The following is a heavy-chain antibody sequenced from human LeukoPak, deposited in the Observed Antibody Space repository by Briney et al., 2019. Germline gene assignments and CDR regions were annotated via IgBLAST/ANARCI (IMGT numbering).Heavy chain of an antibody. J-gene: IGHJ5*02. CDR2: IYYSGST. CDR1: GGSISSSSYY. V-gene: IGHV4-39*07. D-gene: IGHD6-19*01. Sequence: SETLSLTCTVSGGSISSSSYYWGWIRQPPGKGLEWIGNIYYSGSTYNNPSLKSRVTISVDTSKNQFSLKLSSVTAADTAVYYCARAGFTIAVAGTPYNWFDPWGQGTLVTVSS. CDR3: ARAGFTIAVAGTPYNWFDP.